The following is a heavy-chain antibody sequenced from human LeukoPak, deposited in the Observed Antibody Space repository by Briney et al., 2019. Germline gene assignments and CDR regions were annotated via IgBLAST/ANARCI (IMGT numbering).Heavy chain of an antibody. V-gene: IGHV3-33*01. D-gene: IGHD6-19*01. CDR3: ARELEIAVAGTLGY. CDR2: IWYDGGNK. Sequence: GGSLRLSCAASGFTFSSYAMHWVRQAPGKGLEWVAVIWYDGGNKYYADSVKGRFTISRDHSKNTLYLQMKSLRAEDTAVYYCARELEIAVAGTLGYWGQGTLVTVSS. J-gene: IGHJ4*02. CDR1: GFTFSSYA.